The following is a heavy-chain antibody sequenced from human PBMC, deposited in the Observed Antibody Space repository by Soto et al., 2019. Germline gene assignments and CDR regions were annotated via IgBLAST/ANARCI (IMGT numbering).Heavy chain of an antibody. CDR2: IYYSGST. D-gene: IGHD2-15*01. V-gene: IGHV4-31*03. Sequence: SETLSLTCTVSGGSISSGGYYWSWIRQHPGKGLEWIGYIYYSGSTYYNPSLKSRVTISVDTSKNQFSLKLSSVTAADTAVYYCARDRGVVVAYGMDVWGQGTTVTVSS. J-gene: IGHJ6*02. CDR1: GGSISSGGYY. CDR3: ARDRGVVVAYGMDV.